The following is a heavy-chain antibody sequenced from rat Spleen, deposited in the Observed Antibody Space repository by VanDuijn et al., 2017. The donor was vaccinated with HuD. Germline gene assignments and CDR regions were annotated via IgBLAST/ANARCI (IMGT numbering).Heavy chain of an antibody. D-gene: IGHD4-3*01. CDR3: ARVFGVGGHFFMDV. J-gene: IGHJ4*01. CDR1: GFSLTSYS. Sequence: QVQLKESGPGLARPSEALSLTCTVSGFSLTSYSVGWIRPVSGRRPEWMGRRWFDGEPAYKSTLQSRLGISKDNSKNQVFLKMKRLQVDDTGTYYCARVFGVGGHFFMDVWGQGTSVTVSS. V-gene: IGHV2S18*01. CDR2: RWFDGEP.